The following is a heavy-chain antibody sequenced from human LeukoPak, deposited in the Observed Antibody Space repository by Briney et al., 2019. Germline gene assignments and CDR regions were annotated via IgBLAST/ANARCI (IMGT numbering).Heavy chain of an antibody. J-gene: IGHJ4*02. CDR2: ISSSSSYI. D-gene: IGHD3-9*01. CDR3: ASRCYDILTGYDY. CDR1: GFTFSSYS. V-gene: IGHV3-21*01. Sequence: GGSLRLSCAASGFTFSSYSMNWVRQAPGKGLEWVSSISSSSSYIYYADAVKGRFTVYRDNAKNSLYLQMNSLRAEDTAVYYCASRCYDILTGYDYWGQGTLVTVSS.